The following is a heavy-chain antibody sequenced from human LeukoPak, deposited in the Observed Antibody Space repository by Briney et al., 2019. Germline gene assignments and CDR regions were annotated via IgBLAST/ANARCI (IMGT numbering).Heavy chain of an antibody. Sequence: PGGSLRLSCAASGFTFSSYWMSWVRQAPRKGLEWVANIKQDGSEKYYVDSVKGRFIISRDNAKNSLYLQMNSLRAEDTAVYYCAKGAFRDQVQGYYYMDVWGKGTTVTVSS. J-gene: IGHJ6*03. CDR2: IKQDGSEK. D-gene: IGHD3-10*01. CDR1: GFTFSSYW. V-gene: IGHV3-7*01. CDR3: AKGAFRDQVQGYYYMDV.